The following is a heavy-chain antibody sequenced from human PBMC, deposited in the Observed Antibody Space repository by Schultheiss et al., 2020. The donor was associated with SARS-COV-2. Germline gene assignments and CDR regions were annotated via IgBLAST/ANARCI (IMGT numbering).Heavy chain of an antibody. J-gene: IGHJ3*02. CDR2: ISWNSGSI. Sequence: GGSLRLSCAASGFTFDDYAMHWVRQAPGKGLEWVSGISWNSGSIGYADSVKGRFTISRDNAKNSLYLQMNSLRAEDTALYYCAKDLWDYYDSSGYTRAFDIWGQGTMVTVSS. CDR3: AKDLWDYYDSSGYTRAFDI. D-gene: IGHD3-22*01. CDR1: GFTFDDYA. V-gene: IGHV3-9*01.